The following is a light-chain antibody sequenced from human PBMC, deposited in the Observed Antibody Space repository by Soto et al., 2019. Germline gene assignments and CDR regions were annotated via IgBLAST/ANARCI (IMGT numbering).Light chain of an antibody. J-gene: IGKJ1*01. CDR2: KAS. CDR1: QSISSW. V-gene: IGKV1-5*03. CDR3: QQYNSYWWT. Sequence: DLQMTQSPSTLSASVGDRVTITCRASQSISSWLAWFQQKPGKAPKRLFYKASNLDNGVPSRFSGNVSETDFSLTISTQHPDDVAAYFCQQYNSYWWTFGQGTKVVI.